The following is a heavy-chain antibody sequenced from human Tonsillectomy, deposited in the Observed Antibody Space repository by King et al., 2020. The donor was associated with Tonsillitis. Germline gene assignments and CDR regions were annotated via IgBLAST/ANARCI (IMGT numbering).Heavy chain of an antibody. V-gene: IGHV4-61*01. D-gene: IGHD3-10*01. CDR1: GGSVSSGNFY. CDR2: IYYSGNT. J-gene: IGHJ4*02. Sequence: VQLQESGPGLVKPSETLSLTCTVSGGSVSSGNFYWSWIRQPPGKGLEWIGDIYYSGNTNYNPSLKSRVTISVDTSNNQFSLKLSSVTTADTAIYYCAREGRDGSGTNLGDLTLWGQGTLVTVSS. CDR3: AREGRDGSGTNLGDLTL.